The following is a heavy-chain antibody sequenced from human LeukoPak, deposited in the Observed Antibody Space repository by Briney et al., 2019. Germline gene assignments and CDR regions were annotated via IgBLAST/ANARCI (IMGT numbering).Heavy chain of an antibody. Sequence: HPGGSLRLSCAASGFTFSSYAMSWVRQAPGKGLEWVSAISGSFRSTHYADSVKGRFTISRDNSKNTLYLQMNSLTAEDTAVYYCAKGEYYDFWSGEAFDYWGQGTLVTVSS. D-gene: IGHD3-3*01. V-gene: IGHV3-23*01. CDR3: AKGEYYDFWSGEAFDY. CDR2: ISGSFRST. J-gene: IGHJ4*02. CDR1: GFTFSSYA.